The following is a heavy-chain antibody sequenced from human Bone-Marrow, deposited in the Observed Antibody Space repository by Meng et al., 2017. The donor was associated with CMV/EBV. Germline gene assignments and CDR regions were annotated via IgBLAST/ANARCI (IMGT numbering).Heavy chain of an antibody. CDR1: GFTFGSYW. Sequence: GGSLRLSCAASGFTFGSYWMHWVRQAPGKGLVWVSRINSDGSSTSYADSVKGRFTISRDNAKNTLYLQMNSLRAEDTAVYYCAELTIFGVATDNKENAFDIWGQGTMVTVSS. CDR2: INSDGSST. J-gene: IGHJ3*02. V-gene: IGHV3-74*01. CDR3: AELTIFGVATDNKENAFDI. D-gene: IGHD3-3*01.